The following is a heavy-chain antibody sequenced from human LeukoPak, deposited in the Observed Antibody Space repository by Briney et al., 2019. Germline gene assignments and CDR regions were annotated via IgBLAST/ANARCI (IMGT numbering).Heavy chain of an antibody. CDR2: FDPEDGET. V-gene: IGHV1-24*01. CDR1: GYTLTELS. J-gene: IGHJ5*02. D-gene: IGHD6-13*01. Sequence: ASVKVSCKVSGYTLTELSMHWVRQAPGKGLEWMGGFDPEDGETIYAQKFQGRVTMTEDTSTDTAYMELSSLKASDTAMYYCARHYSSSWYFRFGSAWFDPWGQGTLVTVSS. CDR3: ARHYSSSWYFRFGSAWFDP.